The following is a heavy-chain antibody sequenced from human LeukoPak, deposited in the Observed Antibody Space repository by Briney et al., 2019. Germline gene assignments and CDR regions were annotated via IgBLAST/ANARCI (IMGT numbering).Heavy chain of an antibody. CDR3: ARDSRITMVRGVRHWFDP. V-gene: IGHV1-2*02. CDR1: GYTFTGYY. D-gene: IGHD3-10*01. J-gene: IGHJ5*02. CDR2: INPNSGGT. Sequence: GASVKVSCKASGYTFTGYYMHWVRQAPGQGLEWMGWINPNSGGTNYAQKFQGRVTMTRDTSISTAYMELSRLRSDDTAVYYCARDSRITMVRGVRHWFDPWGQGTLVTVSS.